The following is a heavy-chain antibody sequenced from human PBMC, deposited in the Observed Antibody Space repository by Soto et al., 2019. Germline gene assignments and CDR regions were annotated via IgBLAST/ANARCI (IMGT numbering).Heavy chain of an antibody. Sequence: GGSLRLSCAASGFTFSSYWMHWVRQAPGKGLVWVSRINSDGSSTSYADSVKGRFTISRDNAKNTLYLQMNSLRAEDTAVYHCARGSGSYYWVYGMDVWGQGTTVTVSS. J-gene: IGHJ6*02. CDR2: INSDGSST. V-gene: IGHV3-74*01. CDR3: ARGSGSYYWVYGMDV. CDR1: GFTFSSYW. D-gene: IGHD1-26*01.